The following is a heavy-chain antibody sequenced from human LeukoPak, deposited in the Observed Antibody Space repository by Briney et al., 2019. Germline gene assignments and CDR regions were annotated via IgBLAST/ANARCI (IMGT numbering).Heavy chain of an antibody. CDR3: ARGPRYYGSGIYDY. CDR1: GGSFSGYY. V-gene: IGHV4-34*01. D-gene: IGHD3-10*01. J-gene: IGHJ4*02. CDR2: INHSGST. Sequence: SETLSLTCAVYGGSFSGYYWSWIRQPPGKGLEWIGDINHSGSTNYNPSLKSRVTISVDTSKNQFSLKLSSVTAADTAVYYCARGPRYYGSGIYDYWGQGTLVTVSS.